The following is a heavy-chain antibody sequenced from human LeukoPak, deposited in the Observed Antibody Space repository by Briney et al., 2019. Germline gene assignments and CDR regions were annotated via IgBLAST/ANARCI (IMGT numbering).Heavy chain of an antibody. J-gene: IGHJ5*02. D-gene: IGHD6-6*01. CDR1: GGSITIYF. Sequence: PSETLSLTCSVSGGSITIYFVSWLRQSPGKGLDWIGYISNNGTTNYNPSLKSRVTISVDTSKRQFSLRLSSVSAADTAIYYCARDSSARRGNWFDPWGQGILVTVSS. CDR3: ARDSSARRGNWFDP. CDR2: ISNNGTT. V-gene: IGHV4-59*01.